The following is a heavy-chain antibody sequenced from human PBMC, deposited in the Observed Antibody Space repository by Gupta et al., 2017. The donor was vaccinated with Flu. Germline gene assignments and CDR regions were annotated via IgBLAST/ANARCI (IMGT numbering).Heavy chain of an antibody. CDR2: IWANGKNK. CDR3: VRERGPFNGLDG. Sequence: TFRSYGMHWVRQEPGKGVEWVAVIWANGKNKYYADSVKGRFTLSRENSKNTMYLQMNSLRVEDTEVYYCVRERGPFNGLDGWGEGRMVTVSS. D-gene: IGHD3-10*01. J-gene: IGHJ3*01. V-gene: IGHV3-33*01. CDR1: TFRSYG.